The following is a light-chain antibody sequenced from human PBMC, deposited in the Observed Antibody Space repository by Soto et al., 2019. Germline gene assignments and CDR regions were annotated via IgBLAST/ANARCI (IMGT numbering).Light chain of an antibody. CDR1: QSTSSN. V-gene: IGKV3-15*01. J-gene: IGKJ1*01. Sequence: EVVMTQSLATLFVSPGERATLSCRASQSTSSNLAWYQHKPGQGPRLLIHDASTRATGVPARFSGSGSGTEFTLTISSLQSEDFAVYYCQQYNEWPETFGQGTKMDIK. CDR3: QQYNEWPET. CDR2: DAS.